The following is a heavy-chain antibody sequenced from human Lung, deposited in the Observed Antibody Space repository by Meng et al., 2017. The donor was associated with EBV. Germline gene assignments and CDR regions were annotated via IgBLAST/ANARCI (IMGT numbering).Heavy chain of an antibody. D-gene: IGHD4-11*01. CDR1: GFDFDPYA. V-gene: IGHV3-30-3*01. J-gene: IGHJ5*02. Sequence: QVQGVESGGGVVQPGRSLRLTCAAAGFDFDPYAVHWVRQAPGKGLEWVAVISDTGHNKYFADSVRGRFTISRDNSKNMVSLQMNSLRPGDTATYYCAIIPYSNAWGQGTLVTVSS. CDR2: ISDTGHNK. CDR3: AIIPYSNA.